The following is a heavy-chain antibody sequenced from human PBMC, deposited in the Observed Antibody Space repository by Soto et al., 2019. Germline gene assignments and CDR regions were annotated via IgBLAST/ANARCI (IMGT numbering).Heavy chain of an antibody. V-gene: IGHV5-10-1*03. CDR3: ARHLSPQTPTDIIVVRPNWATDYYYYGMDV. Sequence: EVQLVQSGAEVKKPGESLRISCKGSGYSFTSYWISWVRQMPGKGLEWMGRIDPSDSYTNYSPSFQGHVTISADKSISTAYLQWSSLKASDTAMYYCARHLSPQTPTDIIVVRPNWATDYYYYGMDVWGQGTTVTVSS. J-gene: IGHJ6*02. D-gene: IGHD2-15*01. CDR2: IDPSDSYT. CDR1: GYSFTSYW.